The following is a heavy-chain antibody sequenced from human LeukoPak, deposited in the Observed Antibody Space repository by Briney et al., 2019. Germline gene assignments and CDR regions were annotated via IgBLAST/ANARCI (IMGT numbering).Heavy chain of an antibody. J-gene: IGHJ3*01. CDR2: FSRTGVTT. Sequence: GGSLRLSCAASGFTFSNYAMSWVRQAPGKGLEWVSTFSRTGVTTFYADSVKGRFTISRDNSKNTLCLQMNSLRAEDTAVYFCAKDRSDLAATSAFDVWGQGTMVTASS. CDR3: AKDRSDLAATSAFDV. V-gene: IGHV3-23*01. CDR1: GFTFSNYA. D-gene: IGHD2-15*01.